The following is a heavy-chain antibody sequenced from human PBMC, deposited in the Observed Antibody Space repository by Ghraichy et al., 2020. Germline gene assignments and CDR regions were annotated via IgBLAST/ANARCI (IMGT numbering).Heavy chain of an antibody. D-gene: IGHD3-22*01. CDR2: VLSSGSI. CDR3: ARGAQHYDSSGYGLGPFDV. CDR1: GGSISSYY. Sequence: SQTLSLTCTVSGGSISSYYWSWIRQPAGKGLEWIGRVLSSGSINYSPSLKSRVTMSLDTSKNQFSLKLSSVTAADTAVYFCARGAQHYDSSGYGLGPFDVWGQGTMVTVSS. J-gene: IGHJ3*01. V-gene: IGHV4-4*07.